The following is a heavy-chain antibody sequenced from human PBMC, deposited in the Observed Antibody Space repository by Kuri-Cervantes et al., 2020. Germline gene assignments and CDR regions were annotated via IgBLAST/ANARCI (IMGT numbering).Heavy chain of an antibody. J-gene: IGHJ4*02. V-gene: IGHV4-59*12. D-gene: IGHD3-16*01. Sequence: SETLSLTCSVSGGSINNFHWSWIRQPPGKGLEWIGYIYSSGSTNYSPSLKSRVTISVDTSKNQFSLKLSSVTAADTAVYYCARKRAFGGVITYWGQGTLVTVSS. CDR1: GGSINNFH. CDR2: IYSSGST. CDR3: ARKRAFGGVITY.